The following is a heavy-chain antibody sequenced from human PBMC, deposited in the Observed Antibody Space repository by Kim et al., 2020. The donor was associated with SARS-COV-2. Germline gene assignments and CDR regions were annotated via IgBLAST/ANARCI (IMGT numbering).Heavy chain of an antibody. CDR3: ARDGPRTHYYYGMDN. J-gene: IGHJ6*02. Sequence: GGSLRLSCAASGFTFSRYGMHWVRQAPGKGLEWVAVISSYAGHTDYARSMKGRFIISRDNSKNTVFLQMNSLRPEDTAVYYCARDGPRTHYYYGMDNWGQGTTVTVSS. CDR1: GFTFSRYG. CDR2: ISSYAGHT. V-gene: IGHV3-30*03.